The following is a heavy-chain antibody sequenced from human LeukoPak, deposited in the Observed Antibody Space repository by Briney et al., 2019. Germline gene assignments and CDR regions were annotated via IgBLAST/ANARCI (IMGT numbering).Heavy chain of an antibody. CDR3: ARDLGYSYGYYFDY. CDR1: GYTFTSYG. J-gene: IGHJ4*02. V-gene: IGHV1-18*01. D-gene: IGHD5-18*01. CDR2: ISVYNGNT. Sequence: ASVKVSCKASGYTFTSYGFTWVRQAPGQGLEWMSWISVYNGNTNYPQKLQGRVTMTTDTSTSTAYMELRSLRSDDTAMYYCARDLGYSYGYYFDYWGQGTLVTVSS.